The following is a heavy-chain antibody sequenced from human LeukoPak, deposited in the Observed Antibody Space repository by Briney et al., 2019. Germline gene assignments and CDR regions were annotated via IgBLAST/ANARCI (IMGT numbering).Heavy chain of an antibody. CDR2: VNTDGSAT. V-gene: IGHV3-74*01. Sequence: PGGSLRLSCAASGFTFSNYWMHWVRQAPGKGLVWVSRVNTDGSATTYADSVKGRFTISRDNAKNTVCLQMNSLRAEDTAVYYCARDRGHAYFFDYWGQGALVTVSS. CDR1: GFTFSNYW. D-gene: IGHD2-2*01. J-gene: IGHJ4*02. CDR3: ARDRGHAYFFDY.